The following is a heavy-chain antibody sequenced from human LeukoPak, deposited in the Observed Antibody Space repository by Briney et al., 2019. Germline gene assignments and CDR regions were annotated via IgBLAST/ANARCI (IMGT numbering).Heavy chain of an antibody. D-gene: IGHD2-2*01. J-gene: IGHJ4*02. V-gene: IGHV1-18*01. CDR1: GYTFTNYA. CDR3: ARVVVGESVVPIAGYFDY. Sequence: GASVKVSCKASGYTFTNYAISWVRQAPGQGLEWTGWISAYNTNTNYAQNLQGRVTMTTDTSTSTAYMELRSLRSDDTAVYYCARVVVGESVVPIAGYFDYWGQGTLVIVSS. CDR2: ISAYNTNT.